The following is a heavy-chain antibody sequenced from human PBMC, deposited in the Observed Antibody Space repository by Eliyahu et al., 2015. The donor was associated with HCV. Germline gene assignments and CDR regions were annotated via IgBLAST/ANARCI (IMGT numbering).Heavy chain of an antibody. V-gene: IGHV1-69*01. J-gene: IGHJ6*02. CDR1: GGTFSSYA. Sequence: QVQLVQSGAEVKKPGSSVKVSCKASGGTFSSYAISWVRQAPGQGLEWMGGIIPIFGTANYAQKFQGRVTITADESTSTAYMELSSLRSEDTAVYYCARERAYSSGSYYYYYGMDVWGQGTTVTVSS. CDR2: IIPIFGTA. D-gene: IGHD6-19*01. CDR3: ARERAYSSGSYYYYYGMDV.